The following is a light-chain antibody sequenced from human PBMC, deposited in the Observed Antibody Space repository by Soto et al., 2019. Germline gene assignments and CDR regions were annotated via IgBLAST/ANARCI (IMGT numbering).Light chain of an antibody. CDR2: AAS. CDR1: QSISSY. CDR3: QQSYGTLTWT. Sequence: DIQMTQSPSSLSASVGDRVTITCRASQSISSYLNWYQQKPGKAPKLLMYAASSLQSGVPSRFSGSGSGTDFTLTINSLQPEDFATYYCQQSYGTLTWTFGEGTKVDI. J-gene: IGKJ1*01. V-gene: IGKV1-39*01.